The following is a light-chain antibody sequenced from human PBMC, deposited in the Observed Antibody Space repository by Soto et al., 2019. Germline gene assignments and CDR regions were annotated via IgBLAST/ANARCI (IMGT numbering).Light chain of an antibody. CDR2: EVT. Sequence: QSVLTQPPSASGSPGQSVTISCTGTSSDVGGYDYVSWYQQHPGKAPKLMIYEVTKRPSGVPDRFSGSKSGNTASLTVSGLQAEDEADYYCSSYISSITYVFGTGTKVTVL. J-gene: IGLJ1*01. CDR3: SSYISSITYV. V-gene: IGLV2-8*01. CDR1: SSDVGGYDY.